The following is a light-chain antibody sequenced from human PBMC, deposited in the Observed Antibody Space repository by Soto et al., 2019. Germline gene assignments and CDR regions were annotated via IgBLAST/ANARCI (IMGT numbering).Light chain of an antibody. CDR1: QSVLYSSRNKNY. Sequence: DIVMTQSPDSLAVSLGERATINFKSSQSVLYSSRNKNYLAWYQQKPGQPPKLLIYWASTRESGVPDRFSGSGSGTDFTLTITSLQAEDVAVYYCQQYYSTPWTFGQGTKVEIK. J-gene: IGKJ1*01. CDR3: QQYYSTPWT. CDR2: WAS. V-gene: IGKV4-1*01.